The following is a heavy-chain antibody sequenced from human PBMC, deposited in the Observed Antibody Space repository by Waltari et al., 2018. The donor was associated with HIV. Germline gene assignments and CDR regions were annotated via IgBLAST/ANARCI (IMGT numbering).Heavy chain of an antibody. CDR1: GYTFTGYY. V-gene: IGHV1-2*02. CDR2: INPNRGGT. CDR3: ARVSRGWSFDY. J-gene: IGHJ4*02. D-gene: IGHD6-19*01. Sequence: QVQLVQSGAEVKKPGASVKVSCKASGYTFTGYYMHWVRQAPGQGLEWMGWINPNRGGTNYAQKFQGRVTMTRDTSISTAYMELSRLRSDDTAVYYCARVSRGWSFDYWGQGTLVTVSS.